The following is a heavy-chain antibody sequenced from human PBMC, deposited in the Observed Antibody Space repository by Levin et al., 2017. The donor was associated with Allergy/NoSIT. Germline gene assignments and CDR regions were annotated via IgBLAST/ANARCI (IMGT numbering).Heavy chain of an antibody. CDR1: GFTFSSYS. CDR3: ARGDDSSGYYSDWYFDR. Sequence: GGSLRLSCAASGFTFSSYSMNWVRQAPGKGLEWVSYISSSSSTIYYADSVKGRFTISRDNAKNSLYLQMNSLRAEDTAVYYCARGDDSSGYYSDWYFDRWGRGTLVTVSS. J-gene: IGHJ2*01. V-gene: IGHV3-48*01. CDR2: ISSSSSTI. D-gene: IGHD3-22*01.